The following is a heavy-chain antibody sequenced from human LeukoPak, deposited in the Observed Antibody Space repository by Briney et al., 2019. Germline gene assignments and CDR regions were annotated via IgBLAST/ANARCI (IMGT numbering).Heavy chain of an antibody. J-gene: IGHJ6*02. CDR2: IIPILGIA. CDR3: ARDPNVSPMDV. CDR1: GGTFSSYA. Sequence: GASVKVSCKASGGTFSSYAISWVRQAPGQGLEWMGRIIPILGIANYAQKFQGRVTITADKSTSTAYMELSSLRSEDTAVYYCARDPNVSPMDVWGQGTTVTVSS. V-gene: IGHV1-69*04.